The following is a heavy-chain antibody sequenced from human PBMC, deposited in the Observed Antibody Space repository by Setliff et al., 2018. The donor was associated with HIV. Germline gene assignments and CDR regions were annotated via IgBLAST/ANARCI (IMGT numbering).Heavy chain of an antibody. CDR1: GGSFTAYY. J-gene: IGHJ3*02. V-gene: IGHV4-34*01. D-gene: IGHD3-22*01. Sequence: SETLSLTCAVYGGSFTAYYWTWIRQPPGKGLEWIGEIHHGGSTNYMPSLKNRVTISVDTSKNQFSLRVNSVTAADTAVYYCARSLVPSGYYYGRHAFDIWGQGTKVTVSS. CDR2: IHHGGST. CDR3: ARSLVPSGYYYGRHAFDI.